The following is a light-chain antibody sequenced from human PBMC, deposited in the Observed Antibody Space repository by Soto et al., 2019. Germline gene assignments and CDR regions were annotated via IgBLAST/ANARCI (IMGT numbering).Light chain of an antibody. V-gene: IGLV1-40*01. CDR1: SSNIGAGYD. CDR2: GNS. J-gene: IGLJ2*01. CDR3: QSYDSSLSVVV. Sequence: QSVLTQPPSVSRAPGQRVTISCTGSSSNIGAGYDVHWYQQLPGTAPKLLIYGNSNRPSGVPDRFSGSKSGTSASLAITGLQAEDEADSYCQSYDSSLSVVVFGGGTKVTVL.